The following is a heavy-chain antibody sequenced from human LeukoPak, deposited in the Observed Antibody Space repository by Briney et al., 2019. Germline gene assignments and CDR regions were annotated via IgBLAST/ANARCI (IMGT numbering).Heavy chain of an antibody. CDR3: ARHPILTGYYRPSFYFDY. CDR1: GGSISSSSYY. D-gene: IGHD3-9*01. J-gene: IGHJ4*02. Sequence: SETLSLTCTVSGGSISSSSYYWGWIRQPPGKGLEWIGSIYYSGSTNYNPSLKSRVTISVDTSKNQFSLKLSSVTAADTAVYYCARHPILTGYYRPSFYFDYWGQGTLVTVSS. V-gene: IGHV4-39*01. CDR2: IYYSGST.